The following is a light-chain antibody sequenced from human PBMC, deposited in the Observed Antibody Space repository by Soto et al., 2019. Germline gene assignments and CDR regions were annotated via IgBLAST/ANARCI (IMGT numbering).Light chain of an antibody. CDR2: GNN. J-gene: IGLJ2*01. V-gene: IGLV1-40*01. CDR3: QSYDGSLSNVV. CDR1: TSNIGAGYA. Sequence: QSVLTQPPSASGAPGQRVTISCTGSTSNIGAGYAVHWYQLLPATAPKRLIFGNNNRPSGVTDRFSGSKSGTSASLAITGLQAEDEADYYCQSYDGSLSNVVFGGGTKLTVL.